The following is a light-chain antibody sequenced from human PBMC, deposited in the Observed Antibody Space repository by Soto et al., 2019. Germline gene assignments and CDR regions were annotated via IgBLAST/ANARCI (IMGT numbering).Light chain of an antibody. CDR1: QNISNY. J-gene: IGKJ5*01. V-gene: IGKV3-20*01. Sequence: IVLTQSPATLSLSPGKRATLSCRASQNISNYLIWYQQKPGQAPTLVIFDASSRASGIPERFSGSGSGTDFTLTITRLEPEDFAVYYCQEYDGSPITFGLGTRLEIK. CDR2: DAS. CDR3: QEYDGSPIT.